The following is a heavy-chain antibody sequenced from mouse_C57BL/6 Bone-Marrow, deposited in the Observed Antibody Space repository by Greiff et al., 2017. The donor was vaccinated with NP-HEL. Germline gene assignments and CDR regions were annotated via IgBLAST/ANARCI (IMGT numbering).Heavy chain of an antibody. CDR1: GFTFTDYY. Sequence: EVKLVESGGGLVQPGGSLSLFCAASGFTFTDYYMSWVRQPPGKALEWLGFIRNKANGYTTEYSASVNGRFTIPRDNSQSILYLQMNALRAEDSTTYYCARSIYYDYAGDPFYAKDYRGKGTSVAVSS. CDR3: ARSIYYDYAGDPFYAKDY. V-gene: IGHV7-3*01. CDR2: IRNKANGYTT. D-gene: IGHD2-4*01. J-gene: IGHJ4*01.